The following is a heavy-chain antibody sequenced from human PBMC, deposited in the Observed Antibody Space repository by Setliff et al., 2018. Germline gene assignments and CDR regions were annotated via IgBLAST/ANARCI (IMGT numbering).Heavy chain of an antibody. Sequence: AETLSLTCTVSGYSISSGYYWGWIRQPPGKGLEWIGSIYHSGSTYYNPSLKSRVTISVDTPKNQFSLKLSSVTAADTGVYYCTGRTYGHQLGDYWGQGTLVTVSS. CDR3: TGRTYGHQLGDY. V-gene: IGHV4-38-2*02. J-gene: IGHJ4*02. D-gene: IGHD3-10*01. CDR2: IYHSGST. CDR1: GYSISSGYY.